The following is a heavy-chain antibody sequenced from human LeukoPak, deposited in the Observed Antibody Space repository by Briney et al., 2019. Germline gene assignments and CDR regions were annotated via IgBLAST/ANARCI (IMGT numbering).Heavy chain of an antibody. Sequence: GGSLRLSCAASGFTFSSYGMHWVRQAPGKGLEWVAVIWDDGSNKYYVDSVKGRFTISRDNSKNTLYLQMNSLRAEDTAVYYCARAEVPAALKSGAFDIWGQGTMVTVSS. CDR2: IWDDGSNK. CDR1: GFTFSSYG. J-gene: IGHJ3*02. V-gene: IGHV3-33*01. D-gene: IGHD2-2*01. CDR3: ARAEVPAALKSGAFDI.